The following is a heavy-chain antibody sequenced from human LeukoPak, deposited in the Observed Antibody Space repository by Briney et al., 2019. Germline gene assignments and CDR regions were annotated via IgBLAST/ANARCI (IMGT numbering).Heavy chain of an antibody. J-gene: IGHJ4*02. CDR3: AREEDIVGATSFDY. V-gene: IGHV1-18*01. CDR1: GYTFTSYG. D-gene: IGHD1-26*01. Sequence: ASVKVSCKASGYTFTSYGISWVRQAPGQGLEWMGWISAYNGNTNYAQKLQGRVTMTTDTSTSTAYMELRSLRSDDTAVYYCAREEDIVGATSFDYWGQGTLVTVSS. CDR2: ISAYNGNT.